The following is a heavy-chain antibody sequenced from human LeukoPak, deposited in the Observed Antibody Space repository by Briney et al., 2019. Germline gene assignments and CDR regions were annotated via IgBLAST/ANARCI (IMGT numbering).Heavy chain of an antibody. J-gene: IGHJ4*02. CDR2: ISSSGTTI. CDR3: ARDSSWSFDY. CDR1: GFLFSNYA. V-gene: IGHV3-48*02. D-gene: IGHD2-15*01. Sequence: GGSLRLSCAVSGFLFSNYAMSWVRPALGKGLERVSSISSSGTTIDYADSVKGRFTISTDNAKKSLYLQMNSLREEDTAVYYCARDSSWSFDYWGQGTLVTVSS.